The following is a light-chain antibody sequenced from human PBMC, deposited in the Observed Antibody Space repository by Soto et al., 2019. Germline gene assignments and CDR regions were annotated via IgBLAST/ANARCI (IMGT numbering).Light chain of an antibody. V-gene: IGKV3-20*01. J-gene: IGKJ1*01. CDR1: QSVSSSY. CDR3: QQYGSSQWK. Sequence: EIVLTESPVTLSLSPWDRATLSCRASQSVSSSYLAWYQQIPGQAPRLLIYGASSRATGIPDRFSGSGSGTDFTLTISRLEPADFAVYYCQQYGSSQWKFGAATKVNIK. CDR2: GAS.